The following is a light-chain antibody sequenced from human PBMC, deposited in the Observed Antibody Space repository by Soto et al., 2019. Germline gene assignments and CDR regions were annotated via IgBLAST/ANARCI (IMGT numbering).Light chain of an antibody. J-gene: IGKJ5*01. CDR2: GAS. CDR3: QQYNYWPPIT. Sequence: ERVLTQSPATLSVSPGEKATLSCRASQSVGSDLAWYQQKPGQAPRPLIYGASTRAPGIPARFSGSGSGTEFTLTISSLQSEDFAVYYCQQYNYWPPITFGQGTRLEIK. CDR1: QSVGSD. V-gene: IGKV3-15*01.